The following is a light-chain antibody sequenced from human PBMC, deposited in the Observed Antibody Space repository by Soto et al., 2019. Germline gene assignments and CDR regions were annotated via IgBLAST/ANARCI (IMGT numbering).Light chain of an antibody. CDR2: GAS. V-gene: IGKV3-15*01. CDR1: QSLGGS. Sequence: IVMTQSPATLSVSPVERATLSCRASQSLGGSLAWYQQKPGQAPRLLIYGASTRATGIPARFSGSGSGTEFTLTISSLQSEDFAVYYCQQYNNWPRTFGQGTKVDIK. J-gene: IGKJ1*01. CDR3: QQYNNWPRT.